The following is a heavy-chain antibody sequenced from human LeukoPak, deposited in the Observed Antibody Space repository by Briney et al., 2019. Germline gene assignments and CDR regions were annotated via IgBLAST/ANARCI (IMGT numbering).Heavy chain of an antibody. CDR2: ISSSSSYI. CDR1: GFTFSSYS. CDR3: ARDPPSYYDSGAFDY. D-gene: IGHD3-22*01. Sequence: GGSLRLSCAASGFTFSSYSMNWVRQAPGKGLEWVSSISSSSSYIYYADSVKGRFTISRDNAKNSLYLQMNSLRAEDTAVYYCARDPPSYYDSGAFDYWGQGTLVTVSS. V-gene: IGHV3-21*01. J-gene: IGHJ4*02.